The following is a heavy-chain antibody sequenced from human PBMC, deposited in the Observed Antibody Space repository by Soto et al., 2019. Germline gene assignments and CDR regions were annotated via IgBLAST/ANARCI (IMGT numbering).Heavy chain of an antibody. CDR3: ARSIAAPIDYYGMDV. J-gene: IGHJ6*02. CDR1: GGSISSGDYY. Sequence: QVQLQESGPGLVKPSQTLSLTCTVSGGSISSGDYYWSWIRQPPGKGLEWIGYLYYSGSTYYNPSLKSRVTISVDTSKNQFSLKLSSVTAADTAVYYCARSIAAPIDYYGMDVWGQGTTVTVSS. D-gene: IGHD6-13*01. CDR2: LYYSGST. V-gene: IGHV4-30-4*01.